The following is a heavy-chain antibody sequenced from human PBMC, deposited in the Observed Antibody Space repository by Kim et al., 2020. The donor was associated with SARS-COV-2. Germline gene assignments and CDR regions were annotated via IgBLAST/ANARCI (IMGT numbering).Heavy chain of an antibody. Sequence: YYADSVKGRFTISRDNSKNTLYLQMNSLRAEDTAVYYCASIAVAGQDFDYWGQGTLVTVSS. V-gene: IGHV3-33*01. D-gene: IGHD6-19*01. CDR3: ASIAVAGQDFDY. J-gene: IGHJ4*02.